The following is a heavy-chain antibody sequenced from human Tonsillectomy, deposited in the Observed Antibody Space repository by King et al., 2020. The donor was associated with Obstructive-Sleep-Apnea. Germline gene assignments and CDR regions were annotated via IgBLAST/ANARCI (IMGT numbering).Heavy chain of an antibody. Sequence: QLVQSGAEVKKPGASVRVSCXAXGYTXTXYXMXWVXXAPGQRLXWMGWINAGXGNTKYSQKFQGRVTITRDTSASTAYMELSSLRSGDTAVYYCARGEIVVVPAAKIRFDPXGQGTLVTVSS. CDR2: INAGXGNT. CDR1: GYTXTXYX. J-gene: IGHJ5*02. V-gene: IGHV1-3*01. CDR3: ARGEIVVVPAAKIRFDP. D-gene: IGHD2-2*01.